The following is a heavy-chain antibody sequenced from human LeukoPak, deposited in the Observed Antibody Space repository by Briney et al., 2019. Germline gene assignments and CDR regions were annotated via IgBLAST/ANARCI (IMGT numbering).Heavy chain of an antibody. V-gene: IGHV4-59*01. D-gene: IGHD3-22*01. CDR1: GGSISSYY. CDR3: ARVTDYYDSSGYAFDI. Sequence: KSSETLSLTCTVSGGSISSYYWSWIRQPPGKGLEWIGYIYYSGSTNYNPSLKSRVTISVDTSKNQFSLKLSSVTAADTAVYYCARVTDYYDSSGYAFDIWGQGTMVTVSS. CDR2: IYYSGST. J-gene: IGHJ3*02.